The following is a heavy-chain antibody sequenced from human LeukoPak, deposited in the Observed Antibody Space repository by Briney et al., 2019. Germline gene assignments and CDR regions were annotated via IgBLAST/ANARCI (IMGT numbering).Heavy chain of an antibody. Sequence: SQTLSLTCAISGDIVSSNSAAWNWIRQSPSRGLEWLGRTYYRSKWYNDYAVSVKSRITINPDTSKNQFSLQLNSVTPEDTAVYYCASGRDGYNSGYYYYYMDVWGKGTTVTVSS. D-gene: IGHD5-24*01. J-gene: IGHJ6*03. CDR1: GDIVSSNSAA. CDR3: ASGRDGYNSGYYYYYMDV. CDR2: TYYRSKWYN. V-gene: IGHV6-1*01.